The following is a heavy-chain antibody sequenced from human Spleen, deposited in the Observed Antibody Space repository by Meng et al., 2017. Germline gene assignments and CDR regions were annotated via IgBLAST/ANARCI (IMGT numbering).Heavy chain of an antibody. CDR2: INHSGST. CDR1: GGSFSDYY. CDR3: ARGPTTMAHDFDY. J-gene: IGHJ4*02. Sequence: QVRLQLLGPGLLMPPETLSFTCVVSGGSFSDYYWRWIRQPPGKGLEWIGEINHSGSTNYNPSLESRATISVDTSQNNLSLKLSSVTAADSAVYYCARGPTTMAHDFDYWGQGTLVTVSS. V-gene: IGHV4-34*01. D-gene: IGHD4-11*01.